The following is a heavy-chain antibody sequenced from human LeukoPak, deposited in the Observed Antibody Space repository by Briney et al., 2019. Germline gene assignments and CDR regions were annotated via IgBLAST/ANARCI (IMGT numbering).Heavy chain of an antibody. CDR3: AKDWGSVVPAAMGFDH. D-gene: IGHD2-2*01. V-gene: IGHV3-30*04. Sequence: GGSLRLSCAASGFTFSSYAMHWVRQAPGKGLEWVAVISYDGSNKYYADSVKGRFTISRDNSKNTLYLQMNSLRAEDTAVYYCAKDWGSVVPAAMGFDHWGQGTLVTVSS. CDR2: ISYDGSNK. CDR1: GFTFSSYA. J-gene: IGHJ5*02.